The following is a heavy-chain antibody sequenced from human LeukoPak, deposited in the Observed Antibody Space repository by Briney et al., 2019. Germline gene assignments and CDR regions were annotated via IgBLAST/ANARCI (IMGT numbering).Heavy chain of an antibody. Sequence: SGPRLVNPIQTLTLTCTVSGVSLSTSGVGVGWIRQPPGKALEWLALIYWNDDKRYSPSLKSRLTITKDTSKTQVVLTMTNMDPVDTATYYCAHLRRDSSGWDYYYYMDVWGKGTTVTVSS. D-gene: IGHD3-22*01. CDR1: GVSLSTSGVG. CDR2: IYWNDDK. V-gene: IGHV2-5*01. CDR3: AHLRRDSSGWDYYYYMDV. J-gene: IGHJ6*03.